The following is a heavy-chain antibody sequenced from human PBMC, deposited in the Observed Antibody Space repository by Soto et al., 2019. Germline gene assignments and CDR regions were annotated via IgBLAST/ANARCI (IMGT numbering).Heavy chain of an antibody. V-gene: IGHV4-39*01. J-gene: IGHJ4*02. CDR3: ASRLTYYDFWSGYCFDS. CDR1: GGSLSSINYY. D-gene: IGHD3-3*01. Sequence: SETLSLTCIVSGGSLSSINYYWGWIRQPPGKGLEWIGSTSYGGSTYYNPSLKSRVTISVDTSENQFSLKLSSVTAADTALYYCASRLTYYDFWSGYCFDSWGQGTLVTVSS. CDR2: TSYGGST.